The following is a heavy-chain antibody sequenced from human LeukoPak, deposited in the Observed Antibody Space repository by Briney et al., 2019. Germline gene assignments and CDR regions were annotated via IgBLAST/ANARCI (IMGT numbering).Heavy chain of an antibody. J-gene: IGHJ4*02. D-gene: IGHD4-17*01. V-gene: IGHV4-4*07. Sequence: SETLSLTCTVSGDSISSYYWSWIRQPAGKGLEWIGRIYTSGSTNYNPSLNSRVTMSVDTSKNQFSLKLSSVTAADTAVYYCASDFRLYGDYYYFDYWGQGTLVTVSS. CDR3: ASDFRLYGDYYYFDY. CDR2: IYTSGST. CDR1: GDSISSYY.